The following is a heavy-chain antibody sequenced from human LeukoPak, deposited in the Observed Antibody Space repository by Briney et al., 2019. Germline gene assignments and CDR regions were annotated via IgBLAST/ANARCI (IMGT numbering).Heavy chain of an antibody. J-gene: IGHJ4*02. V-gene: IGHV3-23*01. CDR3: AKGWGSRGYFHY. Sequence: SGGSLRLSCAASGFTFDDYAMHWVRHAPGKGLEWVSTISGSGDSTYYADSVKGRFTISRDNSKNTLYLQMNSLRAEDTAVYYCAKGWGSRGYFHYWGQGTLVTVYS. CDR1: GFTFDDYA. CDR2: ISGSGDST. D-gene: IGHD3-10*01.